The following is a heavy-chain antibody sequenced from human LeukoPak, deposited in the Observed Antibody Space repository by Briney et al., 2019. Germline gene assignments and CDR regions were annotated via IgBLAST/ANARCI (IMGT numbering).Heavy chain of an antibody. D-gene: IGHD6-13*01. CDR1: GFTFSSYA. V-gene: IGHV3-23*01. Sequence: GGSLRLSCAASGFTFSSYAMSWVRQAPGKGLEWVSAISGSGGSTYYADSVKGRFTISRDNSKNTLYLQMNSLRAEDTAVYYCAEGIAAAGTYGYWGQGTLVTVSS. CDR3: AEGIAAAGTYGY. CDR2: ISGSGGST. J-gene: IGHJ4*02.